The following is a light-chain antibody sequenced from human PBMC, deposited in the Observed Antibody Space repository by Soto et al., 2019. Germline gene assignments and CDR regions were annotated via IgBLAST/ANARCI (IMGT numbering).Light chain of an antibody. Sequence: QSALTQPASLSGSPGQSITISCTGTSSDVGGYNYVSWYQQHPGKAPRLMIYGVSNRPLGVSYRFSGSKSGNTASLTISGLQAEGAVDYYCNSYASVNSPVLFGGGTKLTVL. CDR2: GVS. V-gene: IGLV2-14*03. CDR1: SSDVGGYNY. CDR3: NSYASVNSPVL. J-gene: IGLJ2*01.